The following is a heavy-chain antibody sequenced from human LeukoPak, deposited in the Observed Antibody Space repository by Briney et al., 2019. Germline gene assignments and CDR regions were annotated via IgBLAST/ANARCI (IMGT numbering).Heavy chain of an antibody. J-gene: IGHJ4*02. V-gene: IGHV3-30*18. CDR1: GFTFSSYG. CDR2: ISYDGSNK. D-gene: IGHD6-19*01. Sequence: PGRSLRLSCAASGFTFSSYGMHWVRQAPGKGLEWVAVISYDGSNKYYADSVKGRFTISRDNSKNTLYLQMNSLRADDTAVYYCAKRRWLGGIGVADPFDYWGQETLVTVSS. CDR3: AKRRWLGGIGVADPFDY.